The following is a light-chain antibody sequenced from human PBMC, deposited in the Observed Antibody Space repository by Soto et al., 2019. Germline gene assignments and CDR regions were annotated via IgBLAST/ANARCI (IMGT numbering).Light chain of an antibody. CDR2: DAS. J-gene: IGKJ1*01. CDR1: QNINNW. CDR3: QHTRT. V-gene: IGKV1-5*01. Sequence: DFQMTQSPSTLSASVGDRVTITCRASQNINNWVAWYQQKPGKAPKFLIYDASTLQRGVPSRFSGSGFGTEFSLTLSSLQPDYCGSYYCQHTRTFGQGTKVEIK.